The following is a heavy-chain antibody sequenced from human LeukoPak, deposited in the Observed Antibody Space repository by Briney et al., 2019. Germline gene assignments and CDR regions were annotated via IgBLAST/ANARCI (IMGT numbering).Heavy chain of an antibody. V-gene: IGHV3-11*01. J-gene: IGHJ6*02. CDR2: ISSSGSTI. Sequence: GGSLRLSCAASGFTFSDYYMSWIRQAPGKGLEWVSYISSSGSTIYYADSVKGRFTISRDNAKNSLYLQMNSLRAEDTAVYYCARSGYCGGDCYSVNYYYFYGMDVWGQGTMVTVSS. D-gene: IGHD2-21*02. CDR1: GFTFSDYY. CDR3: ARSGYCGGDCYSVNYYYFYGMDV.